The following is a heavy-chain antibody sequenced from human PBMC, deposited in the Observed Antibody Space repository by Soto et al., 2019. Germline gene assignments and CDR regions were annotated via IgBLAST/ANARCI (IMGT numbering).Heavy chain of an antibody. J-gene: IGHJ6*02. Sequence: LRLSCAASGFTFSSYEMNWVRQAPGKGLEWVSYISSSGSTIYYADSVKGRFTISRDNAKNSLYLQMNSLRAEDTAVYYCARVRTAMVSDGMDVWGQGTTVTVS. D-gene: IGHD5-18*01. CDR1: GFTFSSYE. CDR2: ISSSGSTI. CDR3: ARVRTAMVSDGMDV. V-gene: IGHV3-48*03.